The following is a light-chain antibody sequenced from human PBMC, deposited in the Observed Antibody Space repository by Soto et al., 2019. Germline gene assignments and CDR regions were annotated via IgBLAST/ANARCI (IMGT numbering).Light chain of an antibody. CDR1: QSVSTD. Sequence: IVMTQSPAILSVSPGERVTLSCRASQSVSTDLAWYQQKPGQPSRILIYSASTRATGITDRVSSSGAGTAFTLSISGLQREDLAVYYCHQYIGWAPIFTFGQGTKLEIK. V-gene: IGKV3-15*01. CDR3: HQYIGWAPIFT. CDR2: SAS. J-gene: IGKJ2*01.